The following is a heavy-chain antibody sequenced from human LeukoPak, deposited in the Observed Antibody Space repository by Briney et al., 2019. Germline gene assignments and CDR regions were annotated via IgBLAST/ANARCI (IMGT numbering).Heavy chain of an antibody. CDR3: AKDVCTSPRCLLYFDS. D-gene: IGHD2-8*01. J-gene: IGHJ4*02. CDR2: ISGFNT. CDR1: GFAFSNYA. Sequence: PGGSLRLSCTTSGFAFSNYAMNWVRQXXXXXXXXXXGISGFNTYYADSVKGRFTIFRDNSKNVLYLQMDRLRAEDTAVYSCAKDVCTSPRCLLYFDSWGQGTLVTVSS. V-gene: IGHV3-23*01.